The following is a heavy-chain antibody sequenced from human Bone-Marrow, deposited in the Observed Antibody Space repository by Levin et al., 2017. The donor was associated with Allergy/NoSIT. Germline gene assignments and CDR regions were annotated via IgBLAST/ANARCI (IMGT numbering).Heavy chain of an antibody. CDR3: ATDSTMEITRDWHFDL. V-gene: IGHV3-23*01. CDR2: SSGRGENT. CDR1: GFTFRNYA. D-gene: IGHD7-27*01. Sequence: GGSLRLSCAASGFTFRNYAMNWVRQAPGKGLEWVSGSSGRGENTYYADSVKGRFIMSRDNSKNTVSLQMSRLRDDDTAVYYCATDSTMEITRDWHFDLWGRGTLVSVTS. J-gene: IGHJ2*01.